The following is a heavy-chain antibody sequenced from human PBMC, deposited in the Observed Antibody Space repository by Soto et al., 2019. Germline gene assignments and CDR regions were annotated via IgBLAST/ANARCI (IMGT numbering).Heavy chain of an antibody. V-gene: IGHV3-72*01. J-gene: IGHJ5*02. Sequence: GGSLRLSCAASGFTFSDHYMDWVRQAPGKGLEWVGLTRNKANSYTTEYAASVKGGFTISRDDSKNSLYLQMNSLKTEDTAVYYCARVDGSAPDGWFDPWGQGTLVTVSS. CDR1: GFTFSDHY. CDR2: TRNKANSYTT. CDR3: ARVDGSAPDGWFDP. D-gene: IGHD3-10*01.